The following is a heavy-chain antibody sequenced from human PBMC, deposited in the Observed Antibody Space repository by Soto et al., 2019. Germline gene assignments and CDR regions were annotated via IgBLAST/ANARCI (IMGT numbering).Heavy chain of an antibody. CDR2: ISSSSSTI. CDR3: ARRAHDYGDWGAFDI. Sequence: EVQLVESGGGLVQPGGSLRLSCAASGFTFSSYSMNWVRQAPGEGLEWVSYISSSSSTIYYADSVKGRFTISRDNAKNSLYLQMNSLRDEDTAVYYCARRAHDYGDWGAFDIWGQGTMVTVSS. CDR1: GFTFSSYS. V-gene: IGHV3-48*02. D-gene: IGHD4-17*01. J-gene: IGHJ3*02.